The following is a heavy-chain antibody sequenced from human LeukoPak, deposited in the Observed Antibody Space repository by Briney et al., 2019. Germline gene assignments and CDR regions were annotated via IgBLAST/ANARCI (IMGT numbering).Heavy chain of an antibody. V-gene: IGHV3-7*01. CDR2: INPDGSEK. D-gene: IGHD6-19*01. CDR1: GFTFSYFW. Sequence: GGSLRLSCAASGFTFSYFWMSWVRQAPGRGLEWVANINPDGSEKNYVDSVKGRFTISRDSDKNSLYLQMGSLRAEDTAIYYCARCSGWAFKNWGQGNLVTVSS. CDR3: ARCSGWAFKN. J-gene: IGHJ4*02.